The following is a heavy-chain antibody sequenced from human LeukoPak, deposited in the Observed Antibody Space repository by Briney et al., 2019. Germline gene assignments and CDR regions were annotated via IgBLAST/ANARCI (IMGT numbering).Heavy chain of an antibody. CDR1: GFSFSNYA. CDR2: ISSSGGIP. Sequence: GGSLRLSCAASGFSFSNYAMSWVRQVPGKGLELVSAISSSGGIPYYADSVKGRFTISRDNSKNTVYLQMNSLRAEDTAIYYCAKKINYEGYNWFDPRGQGTLVTVSS. V-gene: IGHV3-23*01. D-gene: IGHD1-7*01. J-gene: IGHJ5*02. CDR3: AKKINYEGYNWFDP.